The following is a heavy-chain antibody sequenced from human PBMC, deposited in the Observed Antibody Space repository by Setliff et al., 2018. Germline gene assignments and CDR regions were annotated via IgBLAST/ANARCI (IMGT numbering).Heavy chain of an antibody. Sequence: SETLSLTCSVSADSISSSSQYWSWIRQPPGKGLEWFGEINHSGSGDYNPSFKGRVTISVDTAKKQFSLTLTSVTAADTALYYCRQAVVGRDVFDIWGQGTVVTVSS. D-gene: IGHD1-1*01. CDR1: ADSISSSSQY. J-gene: IGHJ3*02. CDR3: RQAVVGRDVFDI. V-gene: IGHV4-39*07. CDR2: INHSGSG.